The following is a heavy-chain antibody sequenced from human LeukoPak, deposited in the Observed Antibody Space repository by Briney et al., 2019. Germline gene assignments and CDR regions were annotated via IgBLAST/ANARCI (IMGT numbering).Heavy chain of an antibody. Sequence: PSQTLSLTCAVSGDSISSGDYSWSWIRQPPGKGLEWIGYIYYSGSTYYNPSLKSRVTISVDTSKNQFSLKLSSVTAADTAVYYCARGSIAAGSGVTPEYFQHWGQGTLVTVSS. J-gene: IGHJ1*01. CDR2: IYYSGST. D-gene: IGHD6-13*01. CDR1: GDSISSGDYS. CDR3: ARGSIAAGSGVTPEYFQH. V-gene: IGHV4-30-4*07.